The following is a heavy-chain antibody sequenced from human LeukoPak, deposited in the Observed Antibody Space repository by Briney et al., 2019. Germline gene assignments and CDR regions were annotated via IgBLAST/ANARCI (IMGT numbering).Heavy chain of an antibody. Sequence: LPGGSLRLSCAASGFTFSSYGMHWVRQAPGKGLEWVAVIWYDGSNKYYADSVKGRFTISRDNSKNTLYLQMNSLRAEDTAVYYCARDARSGSYYSILAYWGQGILVTVSS. CDR1: GFTFSSYG. J-gene: IGHJ4*02. D-gene: IGHD1-26*01. CDR2: IWYDGSNK. V-gene: IGHV3-33*01. CDR3: ARDARSGSYYSILAY.